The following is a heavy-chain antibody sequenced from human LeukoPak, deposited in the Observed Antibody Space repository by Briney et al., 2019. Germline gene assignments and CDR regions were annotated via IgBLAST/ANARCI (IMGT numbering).Heavy chain of an antibody. V-gene: IGHV3-74*01. CDR3: ARAPSEIGGYYPEYFRH. D-gene: IGHD3-22*01. Sequence: GGSLRLSCAASGFTFSSYWMHWVRQAPGKGLVWVSRIKGDGNTNYADSVKGRFTISRDNAKNTVSLQMNSLRAEDTGVYYCARAPSEIGGYYPEYFRHWGQGTLVSVSS. CDR1: GFTFSSYW. J-gene: IGHJ1*01. CDR2: IKGDGNT.